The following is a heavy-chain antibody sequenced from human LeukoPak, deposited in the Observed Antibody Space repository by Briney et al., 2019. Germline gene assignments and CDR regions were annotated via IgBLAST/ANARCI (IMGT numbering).Heavy chain of an antibody. J-gene: IGHJ6*03. CDR1: GGTFSSYA. CDR3: ARADILRYGSGSSASLPSYYYYMDV. D-gene: IGHD3-10*01. Sequence: GASVKVSCKASGGTFSSYAISWVRQAPGQGLEWMGGIIPIFGTANYAQKFQGRVTITADESTSTAYMELSSLRSEDTAVYYCARADILRYGSGSSASLPSYYYYMDVWGKGTTVTISS. CDR2: IIPIFGTA. V-gene: IGHV1-69*01.